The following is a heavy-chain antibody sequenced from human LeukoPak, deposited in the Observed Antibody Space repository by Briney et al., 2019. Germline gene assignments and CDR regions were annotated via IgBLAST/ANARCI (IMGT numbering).Heavy chain of an antibody. Sequence: PGRSLRVSCAASGFAFRSYGMHWVRQAPGKGLEWVSVIWYDGSNKYYADSVKGRFNISRDNSKNTLYLQMNSLRAEDTAMYYCVKVSDGDYYFDYWGQGTLVTVS. J-gene: IGHJ4*02. V-gene: IGHV3-33*06. CDR3: VKVSDGDYYFDY. CDR2: IWYDGSNK. D-gene: IGHD4-17*01. CDR1: GFAFRSYG.